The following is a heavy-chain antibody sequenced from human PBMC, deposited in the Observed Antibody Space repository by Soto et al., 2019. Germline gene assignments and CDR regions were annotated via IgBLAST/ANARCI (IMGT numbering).Heavy chain of an antibody. V-gene: IGHV5-10-1*01. CDR2: IDPSDSYT. J-gene: IGHJ6*02. CDR1: GYSFTSYW. Sequence: PRESLKISCKGSGYSFTSYWISWVRQMPGKGLEWMGRIDPSDSYTNYSPSFQGHVTISADKSISTAYLQWSSLKASDTAMYYCAGSIGGIDYYGMDVWGQGTTVTVSS. D-gene: IGHD3-16*01. CDR3: AGSIGGIDYYGMDV.